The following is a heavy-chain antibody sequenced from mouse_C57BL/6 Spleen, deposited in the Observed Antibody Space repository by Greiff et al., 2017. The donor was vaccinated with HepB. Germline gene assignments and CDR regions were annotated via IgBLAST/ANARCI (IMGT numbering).Heavy chain of an antibody. CDR2: INPSNGGT. CDR3: ARDGDYDEDFDY. D-gene: IGHD2-4*01. J-gene: IGHJ2*01. V-gene: IGHV1-53*01. Sequence: QVQLKQPGTELVKPGASVKLSCKASGYTFTSYWKHWVKQRPGQGLEWIGNINPSNGGTNYNEKFKSKATLTVDKSSSTAYMQLSSLTSEDSAVYYCARDGDYDEDFDYWGQGTTLTVSS. CDR1: GYTFTSYW.